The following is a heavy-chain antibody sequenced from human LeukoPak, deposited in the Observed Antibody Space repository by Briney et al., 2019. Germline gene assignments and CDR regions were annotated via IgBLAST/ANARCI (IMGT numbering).Heavy chain of an antibody. J-gene: IGHJ4*02. V-gene: IGHV3-66*01. CDR1: GFTFNNYD. CDR2: IYSGGST. D-gene: IGHD3-10*01. Sequence: GGSLRLSCAASGFTFNNYDIHWVRQAPGKGLEWVSVIYSGGSTYYADSVKGRFTISRDNSKNTLFLQMNSLRAGDTAVYYCARGTVTMVDYWGQGTLVTVSS. CDR3: ARGTVTMVDY.